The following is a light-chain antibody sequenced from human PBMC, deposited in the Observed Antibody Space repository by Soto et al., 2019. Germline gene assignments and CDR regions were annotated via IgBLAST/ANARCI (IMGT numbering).Light chain of an antibody. CDR2: ASS. J-gene: IGKJ4*01. CDR3: QQSYSIPFT. Sequence: DIQMTQSPSSLSASVGDRVTITCRTSQSIRSYLNWYQLKPGKAPKLLIYASSYLQSGVPSRFSGSGSVTDFTLTISSLQAEDFAIYYCQQSYSIPFTFGGGTKVEIK. V-gene: IGKV1-39*01. CDR1: QSIRSY.